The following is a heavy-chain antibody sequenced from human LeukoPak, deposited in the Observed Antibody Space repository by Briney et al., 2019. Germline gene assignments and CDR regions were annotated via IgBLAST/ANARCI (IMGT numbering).Heavy chain of an antibody. V-gene: IGHV1-69*13. CDR1: VGTFSSYA. CDR3: ARGIAVAGSNWFDP. D-gene: IGHD6-19*01. J-gene: IGHJ5*02. Sequence: ASVMVSCKASVGTFSSYAISWVRQAPGQGLEWMGGIIPIFGTANYAQKFQGRVTITADESPSTAYMELSSLRSEDTAVYFCARGIAVAGSNWFDPWGQGTLVTVSS. CDR2: IIPIFGTA.